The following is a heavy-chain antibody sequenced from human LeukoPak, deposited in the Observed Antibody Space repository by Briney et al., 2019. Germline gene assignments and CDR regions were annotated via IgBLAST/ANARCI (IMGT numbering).Heavy chain of an antibody. CDR3: ASSIVYCSSTSCYFN. CDR2: INPNSGGT. V-gene: IGHV1-2*02. J-gene: IGHJ4*02. Sequence: ASVKVSCKASVYTFTGYFMHWVRQAPGQGLEWMGWINPNSGGTIYAQKFQGRVTMTRDTSISTAYMELSRLRSDDTAVYYCASSIVYCSSTSCYFNWGQGTLVTVSS. CDR1: VYTFTGYF. D-gene: IGHD2-2*01.